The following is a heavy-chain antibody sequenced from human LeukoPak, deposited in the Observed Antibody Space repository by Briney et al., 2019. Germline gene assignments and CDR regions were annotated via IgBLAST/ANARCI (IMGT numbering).Heavy chain of an antibody. CDR2: IDSDGNIT. J-gene: IGHJ4*02. V-gene: IGHV3-74*01. CDR1: GFTFSSYW. Sequence: GGSLRLSCAASGFTFSSYWMHWVRQAPGKGLVWVSRIDSDGNITSYADSVKGRFTISRDNAKNTLYLQMNSLRAEDTAVYYCARISYDSSGYYDYWGQGALVTVSS. CDR3: ARISYDSSGYYDY. D-gene: IGHD3-22*01.